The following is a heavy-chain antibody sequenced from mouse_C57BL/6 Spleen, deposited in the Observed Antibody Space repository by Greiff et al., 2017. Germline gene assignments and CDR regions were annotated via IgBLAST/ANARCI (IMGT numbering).Heavy chain of an antibody. Sequence: VQRVESGAELAKPGASVKLSCKASGYTFTSYWMHWVKQSPGQGLEWIGYINPSSGYTKYNQKFKDKATLTADKSSSTAYMQLSSLTYEDSAVXYCARQRPHYYGSSLWYFDVWGTGTTVTVSS. V-gene: IGHV1-7*01. CDR1: GYTFTSYW. CDR3: ARQRPHYYGSSLWYFDV. J-gene: IGHJ1*03. CDR2: INPSSGYT. D-gene: IGHD1-1*01.